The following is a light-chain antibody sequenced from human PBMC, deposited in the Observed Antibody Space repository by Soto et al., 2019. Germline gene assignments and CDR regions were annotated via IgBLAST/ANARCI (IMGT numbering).Light chain of an antibody. CDR3: TSYTSSSTRV. J-gene: IGLJ2*01. V-gene: IGLV2-14*01. CDR2: DVS. Sequence: SVLTQPASVSGSPGQSITISCTGTSRDVGGYNYVSWYQQHPGKAPKLMIYDVSNRPSGVSNRFSGSKSGNTASLTISGLQAEDEADYYCTSYTSSSTRVFGGGTKLTVL. CDR1: SRDVGGYNY.